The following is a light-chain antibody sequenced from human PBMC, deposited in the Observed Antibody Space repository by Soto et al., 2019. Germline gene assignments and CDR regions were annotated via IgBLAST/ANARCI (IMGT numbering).Light chain of an antibody. J-gene: IGKJ2*01. CDR1: QSLSSY. CDR3: QQSYSTLMYT. Sequence: DIQMTQSPSSLSASVGDRVTITCRASQSLSSYLNWYQQKSVKAPKLLISAASSLESGVPSRFSGSGSGTDFTLTVSSLQPEDFATYYCQQSYSTLMYTFGQGTKLEIK. V-gene: IGKV1-39*01. CDR2: AAS.